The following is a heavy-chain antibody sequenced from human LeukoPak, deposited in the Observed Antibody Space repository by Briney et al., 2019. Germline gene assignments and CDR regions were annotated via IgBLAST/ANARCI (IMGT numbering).Heavy chain of an antibody. CDR3: ARAGEAAGIY. CDR2: INPNSGGT. CDR1: GYTFTGYY. Sequence: ASVKVSCKASGYTFTGYYMHWVRQAPGQGLEWMGWINPNSGGTNYAQKFQGRVTMTRNTSISTAYMELSSLRSEDTAVYYCARAGEAAGIYWGQGTLVTVSS. D-gene: IGHD6-13*01. J-gene: IGHJ4*02. V-gene: IGHV1-2*02.